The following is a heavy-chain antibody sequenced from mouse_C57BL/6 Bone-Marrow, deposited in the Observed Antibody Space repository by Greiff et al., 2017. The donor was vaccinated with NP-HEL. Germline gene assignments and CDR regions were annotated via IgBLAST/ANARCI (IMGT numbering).Heavy chain of an antibody. CDR3: AREPYYGSSYYAMDY. V-gene: IGHV5-4*01. J-gene: IGHJ4*01. Sequence: EVKVVESGGGLVKPGGSLKLSCAASGFTFSSYAMSWVRQTPEKRLEWVATISDGGSYTYYPDNVKGRFTISRDNAKNNLYLQMSHLKSEDTAMYYCAREPYYGSSYYAMDYWGQGTSVTVSS. CDR2: ISDGGSYT. D-gene: IGHD1-1*01. CDR1: GFTFSSYA.